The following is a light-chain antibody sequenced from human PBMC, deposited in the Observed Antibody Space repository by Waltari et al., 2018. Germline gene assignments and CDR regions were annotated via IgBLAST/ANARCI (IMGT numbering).Light chain of an antibody. CDR3: QQYDGSVLT. CDR2: GAS. V-gene: IGKV3-20*01. J-gene: IGKJ4*01. CDR1: QTINNNF. Sequence: IVLTQSPDTLSLSPGQRATLSCRASQTINNNFLVWYQQKPGQAPRLIIHGASSRATGFPDRFRGSGSGTDFTLTINSLKPEDSAVYYCQQYDGSVLTFGGGTKVEI.